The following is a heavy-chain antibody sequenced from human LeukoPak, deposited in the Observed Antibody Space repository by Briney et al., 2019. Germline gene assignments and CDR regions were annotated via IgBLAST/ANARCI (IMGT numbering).Heavy chain of an antibody. D-gene: IGHD2-15*01. CDR1: GAAIRSYF. Sequence: SETLSLTCTVSGAAIRSYFWTWIRQPPGKGLEFIGHIYFYGSTNYNPSLKSRVTISLDTSKNQFSLTLTSVTTADTAVYYCARAPADSPFDSWGQGTLVTVSS. V-gene: IGHV4-59*01. J-gene: IGHJ4*02. CDR3: ARAPADSPFDS. CDR2: IYFYGST.